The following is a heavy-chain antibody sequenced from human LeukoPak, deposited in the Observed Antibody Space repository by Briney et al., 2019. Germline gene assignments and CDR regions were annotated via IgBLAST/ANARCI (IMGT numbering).Heavy chain of an antibody. D-gene: IGHD1-26*01. Sequence: GGSLRLSCAASGFSFSSYAMSWVRQAPGKGLEWVSLIDTSDSGTYYADSVKGRFTISTDNSKNTLYLQMNSLRADDTAVYYCARDRSGTYFWGQGSLVTVSS. CDR3: ARDRSGTYF. CDR1: GFSFSSYA. CDR2: IDTSDSGT. V-gene: IGHV3-23*01. J-gene: IGHJ4*02.